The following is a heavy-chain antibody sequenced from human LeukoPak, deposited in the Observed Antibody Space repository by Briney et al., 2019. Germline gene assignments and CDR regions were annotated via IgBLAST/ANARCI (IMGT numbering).Heavy chain of an antibody. CDR3: ATAGSYRFDY. V-gene: IGHV3-74*01. J-gene: IGHJ4*02. CDR2: INVDGSTT. CDR1: GFTLSNSW. D-gene: IGHD1-26*01. Sequence: GGSLRLSCAASGFTLSNSWMHWVRQAPGKGLVWVSRINVDGSTTNYADSVKGRFTISRDNAKNTLYLQMNSLRVEDTAVYYCATAGSYRFDYWGQGTLVTVSS.